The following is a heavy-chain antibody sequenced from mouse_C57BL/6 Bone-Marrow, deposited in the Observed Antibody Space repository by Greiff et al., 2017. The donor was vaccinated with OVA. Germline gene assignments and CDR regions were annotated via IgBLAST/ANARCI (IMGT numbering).Heavy chain of an antibody. CDR1: GYTFTDYY. D-gene: IGHD3-3*01. Sequence: QVHVKQSGAELVRPGASVKLSCKASGYTFTDYYINWVKQRPGQGLEWIARIYPGSGNTYYNEKFKGKATLTAEKSSSTAYMQLSSLTSEDSAVYFCARLADYWYFDVWGTGTTVTVSS. J-gene: IGHJ1*03. V-gene: IGHV1-76*01. CDR2: IYPGSGNT. CDR3: ARLADYWYFDV.